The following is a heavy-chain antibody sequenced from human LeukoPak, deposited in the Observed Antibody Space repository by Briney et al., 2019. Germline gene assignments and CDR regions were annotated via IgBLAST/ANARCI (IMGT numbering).Heavy chain of an antibody. CDR3: ARAPGIAAAGHHYYYGMDV. V-gene: IGHV4-30-4*01. CDR1: GGSISSGDYY. CDR2: IYYSGST. Sequence: PSETLSLICTVSGGSISSGDYYWSWIRQPPGKGLEWIGYIYYSGSTYYNPSLKSRVTISVDTSKNQFSLKLSSVTAADTAVYYCARAPGIAAAGHHYYYGMDVWGQGTTVTVSS. J-gene: IGHJ6*02. D-gene: IGHD6-13*01.